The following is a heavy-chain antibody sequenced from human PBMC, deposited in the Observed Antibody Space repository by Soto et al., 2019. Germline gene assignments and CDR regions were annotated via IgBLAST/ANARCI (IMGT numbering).Heavy chain of an antibody. J-gene: IGHJ5*02. CDR2: IIPILGIA. V-gene: IGHV1-69*02. CDR1: GGTFSSYT. Sequence: GASVKVSCKGSGGTFSSYTTSWVRQSPGQGLEWMGRIIPILGIANYAQKFQGRVTITADKSTSTAYMELSSLRSEDTAVYYCARVLGYCSSTSCYWSRFDPWGQGTQVTVSS. D-gene: IGHD2-2*01. CDR3: ARVLGYCSSTSCYWSRFDP.